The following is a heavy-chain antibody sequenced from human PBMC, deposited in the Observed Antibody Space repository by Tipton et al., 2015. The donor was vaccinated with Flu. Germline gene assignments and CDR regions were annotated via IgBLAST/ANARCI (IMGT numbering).Heavy chain of an antibody. CDR3: ASSNYSPVGSSWKLDY. D-gene: IGHD6-13*01. J-gene: IGHJ4*02. V-gene: IGHV1-18*04. Sequence: QVQLVQSGAEVKKPGASVKVSCKASGYTFTGYYMHWVRQAPGQGLEWMGWISAYNGNTNYAQKLQGRVTMTTDTSTSTAYMELRSLRSDDTAVYYCASSNYSPVGSSWKLDYWGQGTLVTVSS. CDR2: ISAYNGNT. CDR1: GYTFTGYY.